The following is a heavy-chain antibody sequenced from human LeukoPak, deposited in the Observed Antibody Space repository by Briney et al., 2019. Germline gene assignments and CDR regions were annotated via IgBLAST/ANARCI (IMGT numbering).Heavy chain of an antibody. Sequence: PGRSLKLSCAASGFTFSYYAMHWVRRAPGKGLEGVAFIRYDGSDRYYADSVKGRFTISRDNSQNPLELHMSSLRPEDTAMYYCVRGLSSSDGWYYFDLWGQGTLVTVSS. V-gene: IGHV3-33*01. CDR2: IRYDGSDR. D-gene: IGHD6-19*01. CDR1: GFTFSYYA. J-gene: IGHJ4*02. CDR3: VRGLSSSDGWYYFDL.